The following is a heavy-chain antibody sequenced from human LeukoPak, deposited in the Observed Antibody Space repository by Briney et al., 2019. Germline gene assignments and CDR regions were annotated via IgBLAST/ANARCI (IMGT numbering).Heavy chain of an antibody. D-gene: IGHD6-13*01. CDR3: ARTMGSSRGVTFDP. V-gene: IGHV1-46*01. CDR1: GYTFTSYY. Sequence: ASVKVSCKASGYTFTSYYMHWVRQAPGQGLEWMGIINPSGGSTSYAQKFQGRVTITADESTSTAYMELSSLRSEDTAVYYCARTMGSSRGVTFDPWGQGTLVTVSS. CDR2: INPSGGST. J-gene: IGHJ5*02.